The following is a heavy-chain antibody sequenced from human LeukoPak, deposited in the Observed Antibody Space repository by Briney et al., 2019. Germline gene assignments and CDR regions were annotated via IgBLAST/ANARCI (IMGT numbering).Heavy chain of an antibody. CDR3: ARQMVAYGDYVMDY. Sequence: SETLSLTCTVSGDSVSSSSYHWGWIRQPPGKGLEWIGSIYYSGSTYYNPSLKSRVTISVDTSKNQFSLKVSSVTAADTAVYYCARQMVAYGDYVMDYWGQGNLVTVSS. V-gene: IGHV4-39*01. D-gene: IGHD4-17*01. CDR2: IYYSGST. J-gene: IGHJ4*02. CDR1: GDSVSSSSYH.